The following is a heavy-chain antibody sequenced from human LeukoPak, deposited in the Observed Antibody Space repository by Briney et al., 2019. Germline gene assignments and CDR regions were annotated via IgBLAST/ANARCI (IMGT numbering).Heavy chain of an antibody. Sequence: SQTLSLTSTVSGGSISSGGYYWSWIRQHPGKGLEWIGYIYYSGSTYYNPSLKSRVTISVDTSKNQFSLKLSSVTAADTAVYYCARGITIFGFDPWGQGTLVTVSS. D-gene: IGHD3-3*01. J-gene: IGHJ5*02. CDR2: IYYSGST. V-gene: IGHV4-31*03. CDR1: GGSISSGGYY. CDR3: ARGITIFGFDP.